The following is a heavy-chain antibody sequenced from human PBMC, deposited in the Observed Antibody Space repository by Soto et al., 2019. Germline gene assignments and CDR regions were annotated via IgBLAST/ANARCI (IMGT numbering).Heavy chain of an antibody. J-gene: IGHJ4*02. CDR1: GFTFSSYS. V-gene: IGHV3-21*02. CDR3: ARDYGSGYYWDDY. CDR2: ISSSSSYI. D-gene: IGHD3-22*01. Sequence: EVQLVESGGGLVKPGGSLRLSCAASGFTFSSYSMNWVRQAPGKGLEWVSSISSSSSYIYYADSVKGRFTISRDDAKNSLYLQMNSLRAADTAVYYCARDYGSGYYWDDYWGQGTLVTVSS.